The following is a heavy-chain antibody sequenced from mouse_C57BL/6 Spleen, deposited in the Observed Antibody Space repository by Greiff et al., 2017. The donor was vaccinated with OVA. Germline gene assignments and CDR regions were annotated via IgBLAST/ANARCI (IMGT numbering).Heavy chain of an antibody. CDR1: GYTFTSYW. D-gene: IGHD2-3*01. Sequence: QVQLQQPGTELVKPGASVKLSCKASGYTFTSYWMHWVKQRPGQGLEWIGNINPSNGGTNYNEKFKSKATLTVDKSSSTAYMQLSSLTSEDSAVYYFAGCDGYFLYAMDYWGQGTSVTVSS. V-gene: IGHV1-53*01. CDR3: AGCDGYFLYAMDY. J-gene: IGHJ4*01. CDR2: INPSNGGT.